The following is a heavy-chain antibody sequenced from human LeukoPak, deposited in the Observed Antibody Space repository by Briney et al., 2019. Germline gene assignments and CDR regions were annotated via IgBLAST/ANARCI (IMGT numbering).Heavy chain of an antibody. J-gene: IGHJ5*02. CDR3: VRDRHLYVS. CDR1: GFPFNTYE. CDR2: ISSSGRTT. D-gene: IGHD3-10*02. Sequence: GGSLRLSCAASGFPFNTYEMNWVRQAPGKGLEWVSYISSSGRTTDYADSVKGRFTISRDNAKNSLFLQMNSLRAEDTAVYYCVRDRHLYVSWGQGTLVTVSS. V-gene: IGHV3-48*03.